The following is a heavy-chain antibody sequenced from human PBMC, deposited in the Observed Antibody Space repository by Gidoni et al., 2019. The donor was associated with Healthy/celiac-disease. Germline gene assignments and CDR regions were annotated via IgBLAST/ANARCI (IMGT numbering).Heavy chain of an antibody. CDR1: GFPFSSYA. CDR3: AKDPDSSGYYPTFDY. Sequence: EVQLLESGGGLVQPGGSLRLSCAASGFPFSSYAMSWVRQAPGKGLEWVSAISGSGGSTYYADSVKGRFTISRDNSKNTLYLQMNSLRAEDTAVYYCAKDPDSSGYYPTFDYWGQGTLVTVSS. V-gene: IGHV3-23*01. CDR2: ISGSGGST. D-gene: IGHD3-22*01. J-gene: IGHJ4*02.